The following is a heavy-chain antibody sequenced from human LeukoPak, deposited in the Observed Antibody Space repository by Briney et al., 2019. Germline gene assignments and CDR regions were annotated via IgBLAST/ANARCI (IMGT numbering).Heavy chain of an antibody. D-gene: IGHD3-10*01. CDR1: GYTFTSYA. Sequence: ASVKVSCEASGYTFTSYAMNWVRQAPGQGLEWMGWINTNTGNPTYAQGFTGRFVFSLGTSVSTAYLQISSLKAEDTAVYYCARWGSGSYYNWFDPWGQGTLVTVSS. CDR2: INTNTGNP. V-gene: IGHV7-4-1*02. CDR3: ARWGSGSYYNWFDP. J-gene: IGHJ5*02.